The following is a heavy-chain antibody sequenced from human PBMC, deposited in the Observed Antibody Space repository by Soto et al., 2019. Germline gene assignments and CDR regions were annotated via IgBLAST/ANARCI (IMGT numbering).Heavy chain of an antibody. Sequence: EVQLVESGGGLVQAGESLRVSCAASGFKFSNAWMSWVRQAPGKGLEWVGRIKSKTNGGTTDYAAPVKGRFSISRDDSKNTLYLQMNSLKTEDTAMYYCTTDDPINRSWGQGTLVTVSS. CDR2: IKSKTNGGTT. J-gene: IGHJ4*02. V-gene: IGHV3-15*01. CDR3: TTDDPINRS. CDR1: GFKFSNAW.